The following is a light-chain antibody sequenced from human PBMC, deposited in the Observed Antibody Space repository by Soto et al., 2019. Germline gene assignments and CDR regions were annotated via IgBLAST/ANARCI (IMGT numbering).Light chain of an antibody. Sequence: QSVLTQSPSVSGAPGQRVTISCTGSSSNIGAAYDVNWYQHLPGTAPKLLIYGNTNRPSGVPDRFSGSKSSTSASLAITGLQADDEAVYYCRSYDSGLTGSVFGGGTKVTVL. CDR1: SSNIGAAYD. J-gene: IGLJ2*01. CDR2: GNT. CDR3: RSYDSGLTGSV. V-gene: IGLV1-40*01.